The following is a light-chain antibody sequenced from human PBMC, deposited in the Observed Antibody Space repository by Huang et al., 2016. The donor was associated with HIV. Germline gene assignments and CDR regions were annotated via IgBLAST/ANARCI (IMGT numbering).Light chain of an antibody. V-gene: IGKV3-20*01. CDR1: HSVSSNF. Sequence: EIVLTQSPDTLSLSPGERATLSCRASHSVSSNFLAWYQQKPGQSPRLLIYSASRRATGIPDRFSGGGSGTDFTLTITRLEPEDFGVYYCQQYGGSPLFTFGPGTKVDIK. J-gene: IGKJ3*01. CDR2: SAS. CDR3: QQYGGSPLFT.